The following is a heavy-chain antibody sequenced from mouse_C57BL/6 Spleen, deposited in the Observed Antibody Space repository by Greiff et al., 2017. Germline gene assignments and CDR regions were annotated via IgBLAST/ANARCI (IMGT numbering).Heavy chain of an antibody. V-gene: IGHV1-53*01. CDR1: GYTFTSYW. CDR3: ARSRGLDYAMDY. J-gene: IGHJ4*01. Sequence: VQLQESGTELVKPGASVKLSCKASGYTFTSYWMHWVKQRPGQGLEWIGNINPSNGGTNSNEKFKSKATLTVDKSSSTAYMQLSSLTSEDSAVYYCARSRGLDYAMDYWGQGTSVTVSS. CDR2: INPSNGGT.